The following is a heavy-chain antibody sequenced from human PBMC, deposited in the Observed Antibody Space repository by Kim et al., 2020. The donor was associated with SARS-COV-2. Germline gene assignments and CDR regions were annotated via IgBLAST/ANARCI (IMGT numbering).Heavy chain of an antibody. J-gene: IGHJ2*01. CDR2: MYYSGST. CDR1: GASVSSSSYY. V-gene: IGHV4-31*03. D-gene: IGHD3-22*01. Sequence: SETLSLTCTVSGASVSSSSYYWSWIRQYPGKGLEWIGYMYYSGSTYYNPSLKSRVTISVDTSKNQFSLKLSSVTAADTALYYCMSSALLVVGGYPVNDWDFDLWGLGTLVTVS. CDR3: MSSALLVVGGYPVNDWDFDL.